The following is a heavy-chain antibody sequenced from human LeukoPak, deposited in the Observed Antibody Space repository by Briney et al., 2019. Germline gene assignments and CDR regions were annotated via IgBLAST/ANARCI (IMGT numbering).Heavy chain of an antibody. CDR2: IFSSGST. Sequence: NPGGSLRLSCAASGFTFSSYAMSWIRQSPEKGLKWIGYIFSSGSTNYNPSLNSRVTISVDTSKNQFSLKLSSVTAADTAVYYCARNYYDTRGFYHVGGPDYWGQGTLVTVSS. V-gene: IGHV4-59*08. D-gene: IGHD3-22*01. J-gene: IGHJ4*02. CDR1: GFTFSSYA. CDR3: ARNYYDTRGFYHVGGPDY.